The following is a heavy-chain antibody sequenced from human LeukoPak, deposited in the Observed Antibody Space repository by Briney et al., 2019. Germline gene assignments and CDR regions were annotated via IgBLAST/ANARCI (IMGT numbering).Heavy chain of an antibody. D-gene: IGHD2-21*02. V-gene: IGHV3-23*01. Sequence: PGGSLRLSCAASRFTFSSYSMSWVRQAPGKGLEWVSAISGSGGSTYYADSVKGRFTISRDNSKNTLYLQMNSLRAEDTAVYYRANPRGGDCHWGQGTLVTVSS. CDR3: ANPRGGDCH. CDR2: ISGSGGST. J-gene: IGHJ4*02. CDR1: RFTFSSYS.